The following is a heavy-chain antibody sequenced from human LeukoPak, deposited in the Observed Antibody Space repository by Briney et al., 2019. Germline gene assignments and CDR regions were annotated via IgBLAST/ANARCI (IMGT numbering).Heavy chain of an antibody. J-gene: IGHJ4*02. CDR2: IIPIFGTA. V-gene: IGHV1-69*13. D-gene: IGHD3-10*01. CDR1: GGTFSSYA. Sequence: ASVKVSCKASGGTFSSYAISWVRQAPGQGLEWMGGIIPIFGTANYAQKFQGRVTITADESTSTAYMELSSLRSEDTAVYYCARDEGSGSYTPYYFDYWGQGTLVTVSS. CDR3: ARDEGSGSYTPYYFDY.